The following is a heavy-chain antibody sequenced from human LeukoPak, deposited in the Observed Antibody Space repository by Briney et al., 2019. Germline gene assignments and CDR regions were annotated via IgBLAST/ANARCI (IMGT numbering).Heavy chain of an antibody. J-gene: IGHJ4*02. CDR3: ARTRLGKPQIDY. D-gene: IGHD3-16*01. CDR1: GYTFTSYG. CDR2: ISAYNGNT. V-gene: IGHV1-18*01. Sequence: ASVKVSCKASGYTFTSYGISWVRQAPGQGLEWMGWISAYNGNTNYAQKLQGRVTMTTDTSTSTAHMELRSLRSDDTAVYYCARTRLGKPQIDYWGQGTLVTVSS.